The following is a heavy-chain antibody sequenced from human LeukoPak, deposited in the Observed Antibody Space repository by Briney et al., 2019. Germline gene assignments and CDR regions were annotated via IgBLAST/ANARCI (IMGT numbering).Heavy chain of an antibody. J-gene: IGHJ4*02. CDR1: NFSISSGYY. Sequence: SETLSLTCTVSNFSISSGYYWGWIRQSPGKGLEWIGRIYHGGSTYYNPSLRSRVIVSVDTSKNHFSLKMRSVTAADTAVYYCARDLASSAGDCRSDGFDSWGQGLLVTVSS. CDR3: ARDLASSAGDCRSDGFDS. D-gene: IGHD2-21*02. CDR2: IYHGGST. V-gene: IGHV4-38-2*02.